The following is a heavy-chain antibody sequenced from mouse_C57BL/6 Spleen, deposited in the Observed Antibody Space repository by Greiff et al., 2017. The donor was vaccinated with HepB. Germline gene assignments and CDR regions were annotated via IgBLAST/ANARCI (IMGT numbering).Heavy chain of an antibody. Sequence: DVMLVESGGGLVKPGGSLKLSCAASGFTFSSYAMSWVRQTPEKRLEWVATISDGGSYTYYPDNVKGRFTISRDNAKNNLYLQMSHLKSEDTAMYYCARDPYYYGSSYGYFDYWGQGTTLTVSS. CDR1: GFTFSSYA. CDR3: ARDPYYYGSSYGYFDY. J-gene: IGHJ2*01. V-gene: IGHV5-4*01. D-gene: IGHD1-1*01. CDR2: ISDGGSYT.